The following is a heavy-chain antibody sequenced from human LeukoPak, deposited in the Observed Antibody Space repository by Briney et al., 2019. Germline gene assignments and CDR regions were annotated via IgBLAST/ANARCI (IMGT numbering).Heavy chain of an antibody. CDR3: ARSQWLAYNWFDP. CDR1: GGSFSGYY. CDR2: INHSGST. D-gene: IGHD6-19*01. J-gene: IGHJ5*02. V-gene: IGHV4-34*01. Sequence: SETLSLTCAVHGGSFSGYYWSWIRQPLGKGLEWIGEINHSGSTNYNPSLKSRVTISVDTSKNQFSLKLSSVTAADTAVYYCARSQWLAYNWFDPWGQGTLVTVSS.